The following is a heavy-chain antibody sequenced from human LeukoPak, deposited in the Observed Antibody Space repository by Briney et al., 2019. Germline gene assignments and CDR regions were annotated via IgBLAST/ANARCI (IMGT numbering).Heavy chain of an antibody. V-gene: IGHV3-30*18. CDR1: GFTFSSYG. J-gene: IGHJ6*02. Sequence: GSLRLSCAASGFTFSSYGMHWVRQAPGKGLEWVAVISYDGSNKYYADSVKGRFTISRDNSKNTLYLQMNSLRAEDTAVYYCAKDSDGDFWSGSNHYYYGMDVWGQGTTVTVSS. CDR2: ISYDGSNK. CDR3: AKDSDGDFWSGSNHYYYGMDV. D-gene: IGHD3-3*01.